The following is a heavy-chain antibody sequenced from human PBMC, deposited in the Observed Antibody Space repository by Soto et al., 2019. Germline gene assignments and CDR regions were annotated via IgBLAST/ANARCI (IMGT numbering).Heavy chain of an antibody. CDR1: GDSVSSNSAA. J-gene: IGHJ4*02. D-gene: IGHD6-13*01. CDR3: ASSIIVRDDRIAAAGTKGGFDY. CDR2: TYYRSKWYN. V-gene: IGHV6-1*01. Sequence: KQSQTLSLTCAISGDSVSSNSAAWNWIRQSPSRGLEWLGRTYYRSKWYNDYAVSVKSRITINPDTSKNQFSLQLNSVTPEDTAVYYCASSIIVRDDRIAAAGTKGGFDYWGQGTLVTVSS.